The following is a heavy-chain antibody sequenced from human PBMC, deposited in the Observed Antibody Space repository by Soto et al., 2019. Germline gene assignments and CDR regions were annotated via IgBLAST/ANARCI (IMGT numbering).Heavy chain of an antibody. V-gene: IGHV3-30*18. CDR3: PKDLEVMVFDY. CDR2: ISYDGSNK. CDR1: GFTFSSYG. Sequence: QVQLVESGGGVVQPGRSLRLSCAASGFTFSSYGMHWVRQAPGKGLEWVAVISYDGSNKDYADSVKGRFTISRDNSKNTLYPKISSLRAEDTAVYYWPKDLEVMVFDYWGQGTLVTVSS. D-gene: IGHD3-22*01. J-gene: IGHJ4*02.